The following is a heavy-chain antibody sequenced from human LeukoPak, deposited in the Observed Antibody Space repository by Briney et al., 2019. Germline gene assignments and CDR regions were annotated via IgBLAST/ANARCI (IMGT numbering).Heavy chain of an antibody. CDR2: IYHSGST. J-gene: IGHJ4*02. Sequence: PSETLSLTCTVSGGSISSSSYYWGWIRQPPGKGLEWIGSIYHSGSTYYNPSLKSRVTISVDTSKNQFSLKLSSVTAADTAVYYCARVGIVPAFDYWGQGTLVTVSS. CDR3: ARVGIVPAFDY. V-gene: IGHV4-39*07. D-gene: IGHD2-2*01. CDR1: GGSISSSSYY.